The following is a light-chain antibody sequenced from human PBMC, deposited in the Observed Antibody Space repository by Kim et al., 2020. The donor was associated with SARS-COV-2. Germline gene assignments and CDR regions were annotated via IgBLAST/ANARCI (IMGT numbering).Light chain of an antibody. J-gene: IGKJ2*01. CDR3: QQYNSYPLT. Sequence: DIQMTQSPSTLSASVGDRVTITCRASQSISSRLAWYQQKPEKAPKLLIFDASTLESGVPSGFSGSGSGTDFTLTISSLQPDDFATYYCQQYNSYPLTFGQGTKLEIK. V-gene: IGKV1-5*01. CDR1: QSISSR. CDR2: DAS.